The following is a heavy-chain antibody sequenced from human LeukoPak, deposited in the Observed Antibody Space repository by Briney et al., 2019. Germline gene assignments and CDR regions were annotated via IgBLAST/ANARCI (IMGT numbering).Heavy chain of an antibody. J-gene: IGHJ3*02. Sequence: ASVKVSCKXSGYTFTSDGISWVRQAPGQGLERMGWISVYNGNTNYAQKLQGRVTMTTDTSTSTAYMELRSLRSDDTAVYYCASPYCSGGTCYAHDAFDIWGQGTMVTVSS. V-gene: IGHV1-18*01. CDR1: GYTFTSDG. CDR2: ISVYNGNT. CDR3: ASPYCSGGTCYAHDAFDI. D-gene: IGHD2-15*01.